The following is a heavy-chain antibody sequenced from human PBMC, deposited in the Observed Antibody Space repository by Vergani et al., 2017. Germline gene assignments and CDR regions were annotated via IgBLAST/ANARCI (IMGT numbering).Heavy chain of an antibody. J-gene: IGHJ3*02. CDR1: GYTFTYRY. V-gene: IGHV1-45*02. CDR2: ITPFNGNT. Sequence: QMQLVQSGAEVKKTGSSVKVSCKASGYTFTYRYLHWVRQAPGQALEWMGWITPFNGNTNYAQKFQDRVTITRDRSMSTAYMELSRLRSDDTAVYYCAREEDPRDSSGYDGAFDIWGQGTMVTVSS. D-gene: IGHD3-22*01. CDR3: AREEDPRDSSGYDGAFDI.